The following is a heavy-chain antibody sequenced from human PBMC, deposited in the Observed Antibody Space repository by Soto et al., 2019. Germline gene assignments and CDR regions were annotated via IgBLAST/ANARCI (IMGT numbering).Heavy chain of an antibody. V-gene: IGHV3-64D*06. CDR1: GFTFSSYS. D-gene: IGHD2-15*01. J-gene: IGHJ4*02. CDR3: GKEKMAAARGFDW. Sequence: GGSLRLSCSASGFTFSSYSMHWVRQAPGKGLEYVSAISSNGVSTYYADSVKGRFTISRDNSKNTLYLQMSSLRAEDTAVYYCGKEKMAAARGFDWGFQRTVV. CDR2: ISSNGVST.